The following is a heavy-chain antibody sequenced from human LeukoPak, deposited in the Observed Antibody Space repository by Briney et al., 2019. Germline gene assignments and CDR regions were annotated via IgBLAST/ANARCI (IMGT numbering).Heavy chain of an antibody. J-gene: IGHJ3*02. CDR2: ISGSGGST. D-gene: IGHD4-17*01. CDR3: AKSPTVNVAFDI. Sequence: GGSLRLSCAASGFTFSSYSMNWVRQAPGKGLEWVSAISGSGGSTYYADSVKGRFTISRDNSKNTLYLQMNSLRAEDTAVYYCAKSPTVNVAFDIWGQGTMVTVSS. CDR1: GFTFSSYS. V-gene: IGHV3-23*01.